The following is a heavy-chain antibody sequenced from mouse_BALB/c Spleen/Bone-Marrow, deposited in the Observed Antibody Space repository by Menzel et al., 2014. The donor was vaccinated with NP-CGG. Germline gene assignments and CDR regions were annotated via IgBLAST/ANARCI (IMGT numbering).Heavy chain of an antibody. CDR3: AKRGNYGYFDY. CDR2: IWRGGST. Sequence: QVQLKESGPSLVQPSQSLSITCTVSGFSLTSYGVHWVRQSPGKGLEWLGVIWRGGSTDYNAAFMSRLSIIKDNSKSQVFFKMNSLRADDTAIYYCAKRGNYGYFDYWGQGTTLTVSS. V-gene: IGHV2-5-1*01. D-gene: IGHD2-1*01. J-gene: IGHJ2*01. CDR1: GFSLTSYG.